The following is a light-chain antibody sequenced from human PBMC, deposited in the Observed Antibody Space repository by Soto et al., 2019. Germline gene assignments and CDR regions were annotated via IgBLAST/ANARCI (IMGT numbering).Light chain of an antibody. CDR2: GAS. CDR3: QQYGSWRT. V-gene: IGKV3-20*01. Sequence: EIVLTQSPGTLSLSPGERATLSCRASQSVSSSYLAWYQQKPGQAPRLLIYGASSRATGIPDRFSGSGSGTDFTLTISRLEPEDFAVYYCQQYGSWRTFGGGTKVEIK. CDR1: QSVSSSY. J-gene: IGKJ4*01.